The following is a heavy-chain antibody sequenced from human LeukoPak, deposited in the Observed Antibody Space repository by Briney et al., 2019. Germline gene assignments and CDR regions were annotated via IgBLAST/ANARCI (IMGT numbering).Heavy chain of an antibody. CDR2: IYYSGST. Sequence: TCTXXGGXXXSSSYDWGWIRQPPGKGLXXIGRIYYSGSTYYNPSLKSRITISVDTTKNELEMKLRDVTAEDRAVYYCARLVGDIVVVPAAIGPYYFDYWGQGTLVTVSS. CDR3: ARLVGDIVVVPAAIGPYYFDY. V-gene: IGHV4-39*01. CDR1: GGXXXSSSYD. J-gene: IGHJ4*02. D-gene: IGHD2-2*01.